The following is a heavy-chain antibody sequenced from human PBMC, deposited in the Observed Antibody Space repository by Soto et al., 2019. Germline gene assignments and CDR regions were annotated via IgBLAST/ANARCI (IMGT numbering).Heavy chain of an antibody. D-gene: IGHD2-2*01. CDR2: IYPGDSDT. J-gene: IGHJ6*02. Sequence: PGESLKISCRGSGYSFTNYWLGWVRQTPWKGLEWMGIIYPGDSDTKYSPSFQGQVTTSADKSISTAYLQWSSLKASDTAMYYCARHECSFTRCYSSVCYGLGVWAQGSPVTVSS. CDR3: ARHECSFTRCYSSVCYGLGV. V-gene: IGHV5-51*01. CDR1: GYSFTNYW.